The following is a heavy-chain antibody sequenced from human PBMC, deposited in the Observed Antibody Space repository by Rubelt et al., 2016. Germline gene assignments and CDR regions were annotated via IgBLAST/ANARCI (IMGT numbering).Heavy chain of an antibody. J-gene: IGHJ4*02. Sequence: QVQLVQSGAEVKKPGASVKVSCKASGYTFTSYYMHWVRQAPGQGLEWMGIINPSGGSTSYEQKVQGRDTMPRDTSTSTVYMELRSLRSEGTAVYYCARDLDFRWEIAYWGQGTLVTVSS. CDR1: GYTFTSYY. V-gene: IGHV1-46*03. D-gene: IGHD1-26*01. CDR2: INPSGGST. CDR3: ARDLDFRWEIAY.